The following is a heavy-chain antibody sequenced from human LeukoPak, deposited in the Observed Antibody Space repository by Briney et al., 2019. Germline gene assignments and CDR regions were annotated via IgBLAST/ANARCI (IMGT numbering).Heavy chain of an antibody. J-gene: IGHJ4*02. CDR2: ISGRGGST. V-gene: IGHV3-23*01. D-gene: IGHD2-8*01. CDR3: EKRMALRVYFDS. CDR1: GLTLSSHA. Sequence: PGGSLRLACAPAGLTLSSHAMSWVRQAPGKGLEWVSAISGRGGSTYYADSVKGRFTIARVNSKNTLYLQINSLRAEHTAVYYCEKRMALRVYFDSWGTGTLVTVSS.